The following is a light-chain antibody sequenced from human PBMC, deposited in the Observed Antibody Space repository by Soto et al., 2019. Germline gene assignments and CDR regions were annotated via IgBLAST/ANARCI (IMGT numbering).Light chain of an antibody. CDR2: DAS. J-gene: IGKJ5*01. CDR3: QQRCNCPPIT. CDR1: QSVSTY. V-gene: IGKV3-11*02. Sequence: EIVLTQSPGTLYASPGERPTLSCRASQSVSTYLARYQQKPGGAPSLLIYDASTRATGSPARCIGSSSWRASILTTISLVHDDVSINYCQQRCNCPPITFGQGTRLEIK.